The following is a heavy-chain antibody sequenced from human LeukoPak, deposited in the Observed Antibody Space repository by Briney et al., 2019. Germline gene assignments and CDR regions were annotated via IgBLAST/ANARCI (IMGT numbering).Heavy chain of an antibody. CDR3: ITEYYGSAMY. Sequence: PGGSLRISCAASGFTFSTAWMSWVRQAPGKGLEWVGRIKSKNVGGTTEFTAPVKGRFTISRDDSKNTAYLQMNSLRTEDTAVYYCITEYYGSAMYWGQGALVTVSS. V-gene: IGHV3-15*01. CDR1: GFTFSTAW. J-gene: IGHJ4*02. D-gene: IGHD3-10*01. CDR2: IKSKNVGGTT.